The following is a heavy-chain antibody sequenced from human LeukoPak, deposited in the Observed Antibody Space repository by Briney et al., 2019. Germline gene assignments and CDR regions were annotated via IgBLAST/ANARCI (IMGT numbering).Heavy chain of an antibody. CDR3: AKSDGSGSYFDY. CDR1: GGSISSSSYY. Sequence: PSETLSLTCTVSGGSISSSSYYWGWIRQPPGKGLEWIGSIYYSGSTYYNPSLKSRVTISVDTSKNQFSLKLSSVTAADTAVYYCAKSDGSGSYFDYWGQGTLVTVS. V-gene: IGHV4-39*01. J-gene: IGHJ4*02. CDR2: IYYSGST. D-gene: IGHD3-10*01.